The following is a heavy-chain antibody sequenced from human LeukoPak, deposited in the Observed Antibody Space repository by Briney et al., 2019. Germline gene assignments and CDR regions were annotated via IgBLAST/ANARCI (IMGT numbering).Heavy chain of an antibody. CDR2: IKSKTDGGTT. D-gene: IGHD3-22*01. CDR1: GFTVSSNY. V-gene: IGHV3-15*01. Sequence: PGGSLRLSCAASGFTVSSNYMSWVRQAPGKGLEWVGRIKSKTDGGTTDYATPVKGRFTLSRDDSKDTLYLQMSSLKTEDTAVYYCTTNYYDTSGYHSFDYWGQGTLVTVSS. CDR3: TTNYYDTSGYHSFDY. J-gene: IGHJ4*02.